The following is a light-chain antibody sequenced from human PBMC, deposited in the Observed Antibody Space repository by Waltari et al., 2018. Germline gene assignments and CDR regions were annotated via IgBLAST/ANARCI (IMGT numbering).Light chain of an antibody. CDR1: NIGGRR. J-gene: IGLJ3*02. V-gene: IGLV3-21*02. Sequence: SSVLTQAPSVSVAPGQTATVTCGGENIGGRRVHWYQQRPGRAPVLAVYLDSARPSGIPDRFSGSKSGNAATLTISRVEAGDEADYYCHVWDGKTVMFGGGTKLTVL. CDR3: HVWDGKTVM. CDR2: LDS.